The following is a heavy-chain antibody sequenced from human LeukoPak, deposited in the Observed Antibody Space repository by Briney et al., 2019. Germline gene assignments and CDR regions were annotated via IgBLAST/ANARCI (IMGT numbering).Heavy chain of an antibody. D-gene: IGHD3-9*01. Sequence: ASVKVSCKASGYTFTSYGISWVRQAPGQGLEWMGWISAYNGNTNYAQKLQGRVTMTTDTSTSTAYMELRSLRSDDTAVYYCARRRYDILTGYYRHAWFDPWGQGTLVTASS. V-gene: IGHV1-18*01. CDR3: ARRRYDILTGYYRHAWFDP. J-gene: IGHJ5*02. CDR2: ISAYNGNT. CDR1: GYTFTSYG.